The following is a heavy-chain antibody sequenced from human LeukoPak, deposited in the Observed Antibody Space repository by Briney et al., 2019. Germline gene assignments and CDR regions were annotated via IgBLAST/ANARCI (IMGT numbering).Heavy chain of an antibody. CDR1: GYSFVGYG. Sequence: ASVKVSCKASGYSFVGYGITWFRRAPGQGLGWRGWFNPENGNTNYAQKVQGRVTMPADTSTSTSYMELRSLRSDDTAVYYCAREHSSSWDQFDYWGQGTLVTASS. V-gene: IGHV1-18*01. J-gene: IGHJ4*02. CDR3: AREHSSSWDQFDY. CDR2: FNPENGNT. D-gene: IGHD6-13*01.